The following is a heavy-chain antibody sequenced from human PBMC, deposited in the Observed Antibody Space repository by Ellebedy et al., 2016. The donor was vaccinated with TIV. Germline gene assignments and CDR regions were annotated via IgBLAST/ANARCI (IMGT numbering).Heavy chain of an antibody. CDR1: GFRFNSHA. CDR2: ISASSGST. Sequence: GGSLRLSXAASGFRFNSHAMSWVRQAPGKGLEWVSSISASSGSTYYTDSVKGRFSISRDNTKNTLYLQMNSLRAEDTAVYYCAQRKGDGDYVYYFDSWGQGTLVTVSS. J-gene: IGHJ4*02. CDR3: AQRKGDGDYVYYFDS. D-gene: IGHD4-17*01. V-gene: IGHV3-23*01.